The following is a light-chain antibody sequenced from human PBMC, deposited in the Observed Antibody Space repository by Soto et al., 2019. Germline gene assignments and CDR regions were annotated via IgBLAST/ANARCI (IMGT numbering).Light chain of an antibody. CDR1: QSVSSSY. V-gene: IGKV3-20*01. Sequence: EIVLTQSPGTLSLSPGERATLSCRASQSVSSSYLAWYQQKPGQAPRLLIYGTSSRATAIPDRFSGSGSGTDFTLTISRLEPEDFAVYYCQQYGRTFGQGTKGEI. J-gene: IGKJ1*01. CDR2: GTS. CDR3: QQYGRT.